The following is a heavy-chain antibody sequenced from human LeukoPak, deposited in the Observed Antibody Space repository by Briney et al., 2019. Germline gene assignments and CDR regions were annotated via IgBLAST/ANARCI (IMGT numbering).Heavy chain of an antibody. J-gene: IGHJ4*02. Sequence: PSETLSLTCTVSCGSISSYYWSWIRQPAGKGLEWIGRIYTSGSSNSNPSLKSRVTMSADTSKNQFSLKLSSVTAADTAVYYCARDISVAGSFLLFDYWGQGTLITVSS. CDR1: CGSISSYY. V-gene: IGHV4-4*07. D-gene: IGHD6-19*01. CDR3: ARDISVAGSFLLFDY. CDR2: IYTSGSS.